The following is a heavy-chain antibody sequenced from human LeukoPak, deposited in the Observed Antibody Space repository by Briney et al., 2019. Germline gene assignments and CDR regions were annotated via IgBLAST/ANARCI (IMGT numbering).Heavy chain of an antibody. V-gene: IGHV3-30*02. J-gene: IGHJ4*02. D-gene: IGHD2-2*02. CDR3: AKVGSQGYCSSTSCYTVPYYFDY. Sequence: GGSLRLSCAASGFTFSSCGMHWVRQAPGKGLEWVAFIRYDGSNKYYADSVKGRFTISRDNSKNTLFLQMNSLRGEDTAVYYCAKVGSQGYCSSTSCYTVPYYFDYWGQGTLVTVSS. CDR1: GFTFSSCG. CDR2: IRYDGSNK.